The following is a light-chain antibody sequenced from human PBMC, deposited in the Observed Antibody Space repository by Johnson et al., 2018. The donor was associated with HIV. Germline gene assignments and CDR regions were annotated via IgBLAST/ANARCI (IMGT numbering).Light chain of an antibody. Sequence: QSVLTQPPSVSAAPGQKVTISCSGSSSNIGNNYVSWYQQLPGTAPKLLIYENNKRPSGIPDRFSGSKSGTSATLGITGLQTGDEADYYCGTWYSSLSAPYVFGTRTKVTVL. V-gene: IGLV1-51*02. J-gene: IGLJ1*01. CDR2: ENN. CDR1: SSNIGNNY. CDR3: GTWYSSLSAPYV.